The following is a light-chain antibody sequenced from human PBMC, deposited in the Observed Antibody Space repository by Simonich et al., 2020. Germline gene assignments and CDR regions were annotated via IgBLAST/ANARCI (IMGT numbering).Light chain of an antibody. CDR1: SSDVGSYNL. Sequence: QSALTQPASVSGSPGQSITISCTGTSSDVGSYNLVSWYQQHPGKAPKLMIYEGSKRPSGFSNRFSGSKSGNTASLTISVLQAEDEADYYCCSYAGSSTVVFGGGTKLTVL. J-gene: IGLJ2*01. CDR3: CSYAGSSTVV. V-gene: IGLV2-23*01. CDR2: EGS.